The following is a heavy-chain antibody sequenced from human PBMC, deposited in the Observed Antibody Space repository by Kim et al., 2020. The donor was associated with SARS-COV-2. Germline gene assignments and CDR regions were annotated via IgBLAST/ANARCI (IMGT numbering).Heavy chain of an antibody. Sequence: GGSLRLSCAASAFSFSNYVMTWVRQAPGKGLEWVSTITGSGTTTYYADSVKGRFSISRDNSRNTLYLQMNSLRAEDTAVYYCEKGGTDGYSFPYPPVYFDWWGRGSLVTATS. V-gene: IGHV3-23*01. CDR1: AFSFSNYV. CDR2: ITGSGTTT. D-gene: IGHD4-4*01. CDR3: EKGGTDGYSFPYPPVYFDW. J-gene: IGHJ4*02.